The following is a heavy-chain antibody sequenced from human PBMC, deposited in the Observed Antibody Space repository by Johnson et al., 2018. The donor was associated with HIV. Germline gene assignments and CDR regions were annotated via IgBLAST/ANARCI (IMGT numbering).Heavy chain of an antibody. D-gene: IGHD6-13*01. CDR3: ARVRTAAGFDAFDI. V-gene: IGHV3-20*04. CDR2: INWNGGST. J-gene: IGHJ3*02. Sequence: VLLVESGGGVVRPGGSLRLSCAASGFTFDDYGMSWVRQVPGKGLEWVSGINWNGGSTGYVDSVKGRFTISRDNAKNSLYLQMNSLRAEDTALYYCARVRTAAGFDAFDIWGQGTMVTVSS. CDR1: GFTFDDYG.